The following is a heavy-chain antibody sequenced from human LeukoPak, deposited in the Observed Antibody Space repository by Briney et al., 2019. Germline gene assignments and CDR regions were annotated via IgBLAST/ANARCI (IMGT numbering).Heavy chain of an antibody. Sequence: PGGSLRLSCAASGFTFSSYAMHWVRQAPGKGLEWVAVISYDGSNKYYADSVKGRFTISRDNSKNTLYLQMNSLRAEDTAVYYCAKDGYYGSGSYFDYWGQGTLVTVSS. CDR3: AKDGYYGSGSYFDY. V-gene: IGHV3-30*04. CDR1: GFTFSSYA. CDR2: ISYDGSNK. J-gene: IGHJ4*02. D-gene: IGHD3-10*01.